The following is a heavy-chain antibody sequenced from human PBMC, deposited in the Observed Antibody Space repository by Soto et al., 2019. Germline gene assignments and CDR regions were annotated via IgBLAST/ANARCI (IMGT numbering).Heavy chain of an antibody. CDR1: GFTFSSHV. CDR3: ASPGGLSGYQFDY. Sequence: GGSLRLSCAASGFTFSSHVMNWVRQAPGKGLEWVAAISGGGGATYYGDSVEGRFTMSRDNSKNTLYLQMNSLRAEDTAVYYCASPGGLSGYQFDYWGQGT. CDR2: ISGGGGAT. J-gene: IGHJ4*02. V-gene: IGHV3-23*01. D-gene: IGHD3-22*01.